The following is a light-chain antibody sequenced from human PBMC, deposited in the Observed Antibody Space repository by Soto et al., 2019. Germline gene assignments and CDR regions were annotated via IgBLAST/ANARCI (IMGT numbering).Light chain of an antibody. CDR2: ATS. CDR1: QSVSSTY. V-gene: IGKV3-20*01. CDR3: QQYGRSPLT. Sequence: EIVLTQSQGTLSLSPGERATLXCRASQSVSSTYVAWYQQKSGQAPRLLIYATSYRATDTPVRFSAGGAGTDFTLTISRLEPEDFAVYYCQQYGRSPLTFGQGTKVDIK. J-gene: IGKJ1*01.